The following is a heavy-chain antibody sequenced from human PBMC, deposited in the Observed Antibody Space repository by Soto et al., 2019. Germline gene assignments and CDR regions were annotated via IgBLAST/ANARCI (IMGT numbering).Heavy chain of an antibody. D-gene: IGHD1-26*01. Sequence: PSETLSLTCTVSGDSINNNIYYWGWIRQPTGKGLEWIGSIYYSGTAYYNPSLKSRVTTSIDTSKNQFYLRLSSVTAADTALYYCAGTALIVCATGSDYWGQGTLVTVSS. V-gene: IGHV4-39*01. J-gene: IGHJ4*02. CDR1: GDSINNNIYY. CDR3: AGTALIVCATGSDY. CDR2: IYYSGTA.